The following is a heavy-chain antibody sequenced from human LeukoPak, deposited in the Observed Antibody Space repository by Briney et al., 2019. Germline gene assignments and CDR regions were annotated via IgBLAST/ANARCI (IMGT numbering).Heavy chain of an antibody. CDR3: ARNGRSGWYYYFDY. CDR2: IYYSGST. CDR1: GGSISSYY. V-gene: IGHV4-59*08. Sequence: SETLSLTCTVSGGSISSYYWSWIRQPPGKGLEWIGYIYYSGSTNYNPSLKSRVTISVDTSKNQFSLKLSSVTAADTAVYYCARNGRSGWYYYFDYWSQGTLVTVSS. D-gene: IGHD6-19*01. J-gene: IGHJ4*02.